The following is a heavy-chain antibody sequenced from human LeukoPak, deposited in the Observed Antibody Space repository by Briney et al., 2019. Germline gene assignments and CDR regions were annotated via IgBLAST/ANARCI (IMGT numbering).Heavy chain of an antibody. V-gene: IGHV3-48*01. CDR2: ISSSSSTI. CDR1: GFTFSSYS. CDR3: ARDIDFWSGYYQPYFDY. Sequence: PGGPLRLSCAASGFTFSSYSMNWVRQAPGKGLEWVSSISSSSSTIYYADSVKGRFTISRDNAKNSLYLQMNSLRAEDTAVYYCARDIDFWSGYYQPYFDYWGQGTLVTVSS. J-gene: IGHJ4*02. D-gene: IGHD3-3*01.